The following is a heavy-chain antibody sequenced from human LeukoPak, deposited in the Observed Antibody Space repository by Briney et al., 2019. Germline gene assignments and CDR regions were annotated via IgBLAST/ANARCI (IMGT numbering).Heavy chain of an antibody. D-gene: IGHD3-22*01. CDR2: ISYDGSNK. Sequence: PGRSLRLSCAASGFTFSSYGMHWVRQAPGKGLEWVAVISYDGSNKYYADSVKGRFTISRDNSKNTLYLQMNSLRAEDTAVYYCAKGSYDSSGYSYAEYFQHWGQGTLVTVSS. CDR1: GFTFSSYG. J-gene: IGHJ1*01. V-gene: IGHV3-30*18. CDR3: AKGSYDSSGYSYAEYFQH.